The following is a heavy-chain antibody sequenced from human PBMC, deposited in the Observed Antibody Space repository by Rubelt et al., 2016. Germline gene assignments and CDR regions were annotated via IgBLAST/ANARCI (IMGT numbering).Heavy chain of an antibody. J-gene: IGHJ4*02. CDR2: IILLLGST. D-gene: IGHD3-22*01. Sequence: FEWMGGIILLLGSTNYAQKFQGRVTITADESTSTAYMELRSLRSEDTAVYYCARDGYYDSSGYSPIDYWGQGTLVTVSS. V-gene: IGHV1-69*01. CDR3: ARDGYYDSSGYSPIDY.